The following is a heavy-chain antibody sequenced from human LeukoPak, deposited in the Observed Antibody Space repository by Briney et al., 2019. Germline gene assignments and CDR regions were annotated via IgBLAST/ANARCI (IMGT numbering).Heavy chain of an antibody. CDR2: IYPGDSDT. CDR1: GYSFTSYW. D-gene: IGHD3-9*01. Sequence: GESLQISCKGSGYSFTSYWIGWVRQMPGKGLEWMGIIYPGDSDTRYSPSFQGQVTISADKSISTAYLQWSSLKASDTAMYYCARSHWYYDILTGYYPPYYYYGMDVWGQGTTVTVSS. J-gene: IGHJ6*02. CDR3: ARSHWYYDILTGYYPPYYYYGMDV. V-gene: IGHV5-51*01.